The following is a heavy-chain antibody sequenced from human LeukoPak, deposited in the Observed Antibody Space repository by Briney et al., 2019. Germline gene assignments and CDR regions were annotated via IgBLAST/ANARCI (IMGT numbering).Heavy chain of an antibody. J-gene: IGHJ6*03. CDR3: ARDRTPALHWLVQYYYYYYMDV. CDR2: ISAYNGNT. Sequence: ASVKVSCKASGYTFTSYGISWVRQAPGQGLEWMGWISAYNGNTNYAQKLQGRVTMTTDTSTSTAYMELRSLRSDDTAVYYCARDRTPALHWLVQYYYYYYMDVWGKGTTVTVSS. CDR1: GYTFTSYG. V-gene: IGHV1-18*01. D-gene: IGHD6-19*01.